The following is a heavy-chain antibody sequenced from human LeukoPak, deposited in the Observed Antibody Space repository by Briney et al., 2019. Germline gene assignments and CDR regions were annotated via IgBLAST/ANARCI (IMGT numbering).Heavy chain of an antibody. CDR3: ARATNWFGEL. CDR2: IYSGGST. Sequence: GGSLRLSCSASGFTVSSNYMSWVRQAPGKGLEWVSVIYSGGSTYYADSVKGRFTISRDNSKNTLYLQMNSLRAEDTAVYYCARATNWFGELWGQSTLVTVSS. CDR1: GFTVSSNY. J-gene: IGHJ1*01. V-gene: IGHV3-53*01. D-gene: IGHD3-10*01.